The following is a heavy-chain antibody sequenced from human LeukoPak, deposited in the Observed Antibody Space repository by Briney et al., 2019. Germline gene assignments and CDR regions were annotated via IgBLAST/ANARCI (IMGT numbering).Heavy chain of an antibody. Sequence: SSETLSLTCAVYGGSFSGYYWSWIRQPPGKGLEWIGEINHSGSTNYNPSLKSRVTISVDTSKNQFSLKLSSVTAVDTAVYYCARGEANRGYFDYWGQGTLVTVSS. CDR2: INHSGST. V-gene: IGHV4-34*01. D-gene: IGHD7-27*01. CDR1: GGSFSGYY. CDR3: ARGEANRGYFDY. J-gene: IGHJ4*02.